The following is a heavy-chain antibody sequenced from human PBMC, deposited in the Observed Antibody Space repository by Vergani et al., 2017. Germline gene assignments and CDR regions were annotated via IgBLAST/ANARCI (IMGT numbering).Heavy chain of an antibody. CDR1: GFTFSRYG. CDR2: IWYDGSNK. J-gene: IGHJ6*02. V-gene: IGHV3-33*01. CDR3: ARDQWELLLYYYGMDV. Sequence: QVQLVESGGGVVQPGRSLRLSCAASGFTFSRYGMHWVRQAPGKGLEWVAVIWYDGSNKYYADSVKGRFTISRDNSKNTLYLQRNSLRAEDTAVYYCARDQWELLLYYYGMDVWGQGP. D-gene: IGHD1-26*01.